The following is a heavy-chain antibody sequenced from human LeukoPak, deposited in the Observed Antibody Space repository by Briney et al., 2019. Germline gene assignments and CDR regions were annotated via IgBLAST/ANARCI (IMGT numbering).Heavy chain of an antibody. V-gene: IGHV4-61*05. D-gene: IGHD3-16*01. CDR1: GGSISSSRYY. Sequence: SETLSLTCTVSGGSISSSRYYWGWIRPPPGKGLEWIAHIYSSGTTTYNPSLKSRVTISLDTSKSQISLKVTSVTAADTAVYYCARHLGVGSYPLDSWGQGTLVTVSS. CDR3: ARHLGVGSYPLDS. CDR2: IYSSGTT. J-gene: IGHJ4*02.